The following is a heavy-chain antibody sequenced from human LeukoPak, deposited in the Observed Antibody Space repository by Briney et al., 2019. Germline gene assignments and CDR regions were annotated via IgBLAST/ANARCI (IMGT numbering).Heavy chain of an antibody. D-gene: IGHD2-2*01. CDR2: IYYSGST. V-gene: IGHV4-59*01. Sequence: SETLSLTCTVSGGSISSYYWSWIRQPPGKGLEWIGYIYYSGSTNYNPSLKSRVTITVDTSKNQFSLKLSSVTAADTAVYYCAREDAQEGTNAFDIWGQGTMVTVSS. J-gene: IGHJ3*02. CDR3: AREDAQEGTNAFDI. CDR1: GGSISSYY.